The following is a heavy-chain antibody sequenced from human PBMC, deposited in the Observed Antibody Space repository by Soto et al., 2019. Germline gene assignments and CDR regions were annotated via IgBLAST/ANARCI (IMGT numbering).Heavy chain of an antibody. Sequence: ASVKVSCKASGYTFTRYGISWVRQAPGQGPEWMGWISAYNGNTNYAQKLQGRVTMTTDTSTSTAYMELRSLRSDDTAVYYCARDKKNYCSSTSCYAGNDYWGQGTLVTVSS. CDR2: ISAYNGNT. D-gene: IGHD2-2*01. J-gene: IGHJ4*02. V-gene: IGHV1-18*01. CDR1: GYTFTRYG. CDR3: ARDKKNYCSSTSCYAGNDY.